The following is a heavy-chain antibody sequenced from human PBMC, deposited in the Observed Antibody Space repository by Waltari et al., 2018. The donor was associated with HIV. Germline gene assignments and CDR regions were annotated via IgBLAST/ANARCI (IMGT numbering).Heavy chain of an antibody. J-gene: IGHJ6*02. V-gene: IGHV1-8*01. Sequence: QVQLVQSGAEVKKPGASVKVSCKASGYTFTSYDINWVRQATGQGLEWMGGMNPNSGNTGYAQKFQGRVTMTRNTSISTAYMELSSLRSEDTAVYYCARSYDYGGNPIYYGMDVWGQGTTVTVSS. CDR2: MNPNSGNT. CDR3: ARSYDYGGNPIYYGMDV. CDR1: GYTFTSYD. D-gene: IGHD4-17*01.